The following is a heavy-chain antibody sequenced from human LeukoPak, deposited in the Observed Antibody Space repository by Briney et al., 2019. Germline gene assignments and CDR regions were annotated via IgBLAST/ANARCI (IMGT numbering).Heavy chain of an antibody. D-gene: IGHD3-3*01. CDR3: ARADSDFWSGYYPPGY. V-gene: IGHV3-21*01. CDR1: GFTFSSYS. Sequence: GGSLRLSCAASGFTFSSYSMNWVRQAPGKGLEWVSSISSSSSYIYCADSVKGRFTISRDNAKNSLYLQMNSLRAEDTAVYYCARADSDFWSGYYPPGYWGQGTLVTVSS. J-gene: IGHJ4*02. CDR2: ISSSSSYI.